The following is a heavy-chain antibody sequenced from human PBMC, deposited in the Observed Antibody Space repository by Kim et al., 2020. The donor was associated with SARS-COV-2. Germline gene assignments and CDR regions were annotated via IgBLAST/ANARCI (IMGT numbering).Heavy chain of an antibody. CDR3: ARRPYYYYGMDV. V-gene: IGHV4-39*01. J-gene: IGHJ6*02. Sequence: NTAALKSRVTISVDTSKNQSSLKLSSVTAADTAVYYCARRPYYYYGMDVWGQWTTVTVSS.